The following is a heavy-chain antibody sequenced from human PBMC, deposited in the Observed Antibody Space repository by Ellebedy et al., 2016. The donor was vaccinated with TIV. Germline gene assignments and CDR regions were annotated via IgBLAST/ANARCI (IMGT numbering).Heavy chain of an antibody. CDR2: ISYDRSEI. D-gene: IGHD3-3*02. V-gene: IGHV3-33*05. CDR3: ARTFQSYYFDY. CDR1: GFTFGSYG. J-gene: IGHJ4*02. Sequence: GGSLRLSXAASGFTFGSYGMHWVRQTPGKGLEWVAFISYDRSEIHYGDSVKGRFTISRDQSKKMIYLQMNSLRVDDTAIYYCARTFQSYYFDYWGQGTLVTVSP.